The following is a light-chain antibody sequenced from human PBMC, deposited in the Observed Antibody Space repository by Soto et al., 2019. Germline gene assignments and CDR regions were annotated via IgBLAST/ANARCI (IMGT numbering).Light chain of an antibody. CDR3: QQYNDWPLT. CDR2: GAS. Sequence: EIVMTQSPATLSVSPGERATLSCRASQSINNNLAWYQQKRGQGPRLLIYGASSRATGTPARFSGSWSGTGFTLTISSLQSEDFANYYCQQYNDWPLTFGGGTKVEIK. V-gene: IGKV3-15*01. J-gene: IGKJ4*01. CDR1: QSINNN.